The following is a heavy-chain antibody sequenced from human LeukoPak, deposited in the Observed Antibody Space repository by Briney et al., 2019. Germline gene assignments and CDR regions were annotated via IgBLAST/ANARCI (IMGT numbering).Heavy chain of an antibody. CDR3: ARRDCSSTSCYDY. CDR2: IYSGGST. D-gene: IGHD2-2*01. Sequence: ETLSLTCAVSGGSISSSDWWSWVRQAPGKGLEWVSVIYSGGSTYYADSVKGRFTISRDNSKNTLYLQMNSLRAEDTAVYYCARRDCSSTSCYDYWGQGTLVTVSS. V-gene: IGHV3-66*01. CDR1: GGSISSSDW. J-gene: IGHJ4*02.